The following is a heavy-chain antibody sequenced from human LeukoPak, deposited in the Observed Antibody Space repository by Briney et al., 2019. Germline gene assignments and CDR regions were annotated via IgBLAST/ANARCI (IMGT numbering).Heavy chain of an antibody. CDR3: VRLSGSYLPYYFDY. CDR2: IYYSGST. D-gene: IGHD1-26*01. V-gene: IGHV4-39*07. Sequence: SETLSLTCTVSGGSISSSSYYWGWIRQPPGKGLEWIGSIYYSGSTYYNPSLKSRVTISVDTSKNQFSLKLSSVTAADTAVYYCVRLSGSYLPYYFDYWGQGTLVTVSS. CDR1: GGSISSSSYY. J-gene: IGHJ4*02.